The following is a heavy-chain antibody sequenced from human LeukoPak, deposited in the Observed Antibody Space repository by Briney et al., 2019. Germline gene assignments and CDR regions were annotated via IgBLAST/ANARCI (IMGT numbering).Heavy chain of an antibody. CDR3: AKDPLNYGGHYFDN. Sequence: GGSLRLSCAASGFSFSSYSMHWVRQAPGKGLEWVSSISGRFDGPYYADSVKGRFTTSRDNSKSTMYLQINNVRAEDAAVYYCAKDPLNYGGHYFDNWGQGTRVTSPQ. D-gene: IGHD4-23*01. J-gene: IGHJ4*02. CDR2: ISGRFDGP. V-gene: IGHV3-23*01. CDR1: GFSFSSYS.